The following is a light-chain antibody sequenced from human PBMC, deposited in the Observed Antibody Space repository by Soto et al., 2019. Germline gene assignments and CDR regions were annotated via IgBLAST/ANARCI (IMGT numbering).Light chain of an antibody. J-gene: IGKJ2*01. CDR1: QSLLHSDGKTY. V-gene: IGKV2D-29*01. Sequence: DIVMTQTPLSLSVTPGQPASISCKSSQSLLHSDGKTYLYWYLQKPGQPPQILSYEVSKRFSGVPDRFSGSGSGTDFTLEISRVEDADVVVSYCMQRIQLPYTFCQATQLEIQ. CDR2: EVS. CDR3: MQRIQLPYT.